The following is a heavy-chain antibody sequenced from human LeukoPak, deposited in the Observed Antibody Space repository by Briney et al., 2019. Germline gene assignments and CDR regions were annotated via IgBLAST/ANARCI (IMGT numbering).Heavy chain of an antibody. D-gene: IGHD6-13*01. CDR2: IYYSGST. CDR1: GGSISSYY. V-gene: IGHV4-59*08. Sequence: SESLSLTCTVSGGSISSYYWSWIRQPPGKGLEWIGYIYYSGSTNYNPSLKSRVTISVDTSKNQFSLKLSSATAADTAVYYCARHDVGSTFDYWGQGTLVTVSS. J-gene: IGHJ4*02. CDR3: ARHDVGSTFDY.